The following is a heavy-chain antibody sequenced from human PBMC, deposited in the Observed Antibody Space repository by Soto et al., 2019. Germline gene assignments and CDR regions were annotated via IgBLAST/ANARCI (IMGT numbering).Heavy chain of an antibody. CDR2: TYYRSKWYN. CDR3: ASTNDFRSGSYGSSFAFDI. J-gene: IGHJ3*02. CDR1: GDSVSSNSAA. V-gene: IGHV6-1*01. D-gene: IGHD3-3*01. Sequence: LSQTLSLTCAISGDSVSSNSAAWNWIRQSPSRGLEWLGRTYYRSKWYNDYAVSVKSRITINPDKSKNQFSLQLNSVTPADTAVYYSASTNDFRSGSYGSSFAFDIWGQGTMVTVSS.